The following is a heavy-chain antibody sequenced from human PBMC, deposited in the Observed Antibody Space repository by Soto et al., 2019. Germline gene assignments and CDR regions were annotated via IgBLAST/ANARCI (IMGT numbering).Heavy chain of an antibody. CDR1: GGSISSYY. CDR3: ARSYSSSWYGGFH. D-gene: IGHD6-13*01. V-gene: IGHV4-59*01. Sequence: SSETLSLTCTVSGGSISSYYWSWIRQPPGKGLEWIGYIYYSGSTNYNPSLKSRVTISVDTSKNQFSLKLSSVTAADTAVYYCARSYSSSWYGGFHWGQGTLVTVSS. J-gene: IGHJ4*02. CDR2: IYYSGST.